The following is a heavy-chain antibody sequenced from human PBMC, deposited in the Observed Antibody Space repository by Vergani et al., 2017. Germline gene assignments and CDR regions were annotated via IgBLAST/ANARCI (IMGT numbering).Heavy chain of an antibody. V-gene: IGHV1-46*03. CDR3: ARTHGGILPPDRRRLYY. J-gene: IGHJ4*03. Sequence: QVLLVQSGAEVKKPGASVRVSCKTSGYTFTNYYIHWVRQAPGQGLEWMGIINPSGGSTTYAQQFQGRLTMTRGTSTSTVYMELSNLRSEYTAVYYCARTHGGILPPDRRRLYYWGQGNLVNVSS. CDR1: GYTFTNYY. CDR2: INPSGGST.